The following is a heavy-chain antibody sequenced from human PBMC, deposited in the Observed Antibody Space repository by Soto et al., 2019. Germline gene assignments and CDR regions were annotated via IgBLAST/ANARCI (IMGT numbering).Heavy chain of an antibody. CDR2: IKSKTDGVTT. CDR3: TATKDIVVVPAARNYYYYGMDV. V-gene: IGHV3-15*01. CDR1: GFTFSNAW. D-gene: IGHD2-2*01. Sequence: GGSLRLSCAASGFTFSNAWMSWVRQAPGKGLEWVGRIKSKTDGVTTDYAAPVKGRFTISRDDSKNTLYLQMNSLKTEDTAVYYCTATKDIVVVPAARNYYYYGMDVWGQGTTVTVSS. J-gene: IGHJ6*02.